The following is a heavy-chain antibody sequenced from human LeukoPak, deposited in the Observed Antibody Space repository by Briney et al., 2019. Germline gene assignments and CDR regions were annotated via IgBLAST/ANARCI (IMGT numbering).Heavy chain of an antibody. V-gene: IGHV3-21*01. CDR1: GFTFSSYS. CDR2: ISSSSSYI. Sequence: GRSLRPSCAASGFTFSSYSMNWVRQAPGKGLEWVSSISSSSSYIYYADSVKGRFTISRDNAKNSLYLQMNSLRAEDTAVYYCASNSYDSSGYYYSWGLGTLVTVSS. J-gene: IGHJ4*02. CDR3: ASNSYDSSGYYYS. D-gene: IGHD3-22*01.